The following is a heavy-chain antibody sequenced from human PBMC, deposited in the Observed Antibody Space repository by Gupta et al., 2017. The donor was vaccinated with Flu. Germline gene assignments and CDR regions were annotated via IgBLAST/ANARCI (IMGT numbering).Heavy chain of an antibody. V-gene: IGHV7-4-1*02. CDR3: ARLMTTGWLGGNDY. J-gene: IGHJ4*02. Sequence: MNWVRQAPGQGLEWMGWINTYTGNPTYAQDFRGRFVFSVDTSVSTANLHISSLKAEDTAVYYCARLMTTGWLGGNDYWGQGTQVTVSS. CDR2: INTYTGNP. D-gene: IGHD6-19*01.